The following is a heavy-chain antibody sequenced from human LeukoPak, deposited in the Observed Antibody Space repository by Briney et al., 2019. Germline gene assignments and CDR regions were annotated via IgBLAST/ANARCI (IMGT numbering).Heavy chain of an antibody. J-gene: IGHJ4*02. Sequence: GGSLRLSCAVSGITLSNYGMSWVRQAPGKGLEWVAGISDSGGRTNYADSVKGRFTISRDNAKNSLYLQMNSLRAEDTAVYWCARDYIAYDPLDYWGQGTLVTVSS. CDR1: GITLSNYG. CDR3: ARDYIAYDPLDY. CDR2: ISDSGGRT. D-gene: IGHD3-3*01. V-gene: IGHV3-23*01.